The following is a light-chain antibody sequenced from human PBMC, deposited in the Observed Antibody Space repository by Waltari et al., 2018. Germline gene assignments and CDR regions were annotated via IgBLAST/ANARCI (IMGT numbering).Light chain of an antibody. CDR3: QQYDNLPPFT. Sequence: DIQMTQSPSSLSASIGDRVTITCQASQDISNYLNWYQQKPGKAPTLLIYDASNLETWVPSRFSGRGSGTDFTFTISSLQPEDIATYYCQQYDNLPPFTFGPGTKVDIK. CDR2: DAS. V-gene: IGKV1-33*01. J-gene: IGKJ3*01. CDR1: QDISNY.